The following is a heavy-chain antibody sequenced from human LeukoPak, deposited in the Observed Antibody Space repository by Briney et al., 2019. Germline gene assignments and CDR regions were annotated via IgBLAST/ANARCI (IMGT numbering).Heavy chain of an antibody. CDR2: IKSKTDGGTT. CDR1: GFTFSNAW. V-gene: IGHV3-15*01. J-gene: IGHJ5*02. CDR3: TTDFIIVVVPAAMRFDP. Sequence: GGSLRLSCAASGFTFSNAWMSWVRQAPGKGLEWVGRIKSKTDGGTTDYAAPVKGRFTISRDDSKNTLYLQMNSLKTEDTAVYYCTTDFIIVVVPAAMRFDPWGQGTLVTVSS. D-gene: IGHD2-2*01.